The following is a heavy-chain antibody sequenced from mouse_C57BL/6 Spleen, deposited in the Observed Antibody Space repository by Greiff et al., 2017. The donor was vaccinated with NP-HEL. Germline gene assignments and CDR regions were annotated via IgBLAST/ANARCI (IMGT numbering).Heavy chain of an antibody. D-gene: IGHD3-2*02. CDR2: INPNNGGT. CDR3: ARGSQTAQAAWFAY. Sequence: DVKLMESGPELVKPGASVKMSCKTSGYTFTDYNMHWVKQSHGKSLEWIGYINPNNGGTSYNQKFKGKATLTVNKSSSTAYMELRSLTSEDSAVYYCARGSQTAQAAWFAYWGQGTLVTVSA. J-gene: IGHJ3*01. V-gene: IGHV1-22*01. CDR1: GYTFTDYN.